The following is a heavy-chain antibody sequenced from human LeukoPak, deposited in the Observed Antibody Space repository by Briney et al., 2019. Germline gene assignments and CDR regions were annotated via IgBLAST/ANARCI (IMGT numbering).Heavy chain of an antibody. Sequence: PSETLFLTCTVSGGSISSSSYYWGWIRQPPGKGLERLGYIYYSGSTNYNPSLKSRVTISVDTSKNQFSLKLSSVTAADTAVYYCAGVYQYGDFIDYWGQGTLVTVSS. CDR3: AGVYQYGDFIDY. CDR2: IYYSGST. D-gene: IGHD4-17*01. V-gene: IGHV4-61*05. CDR1: GGSISSSSYY. J-gene: IGHJ4*02.